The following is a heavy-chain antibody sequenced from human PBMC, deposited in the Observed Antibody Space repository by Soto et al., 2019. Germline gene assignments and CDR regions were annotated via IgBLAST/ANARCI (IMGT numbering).Heavy chain of an antibody. Sequence: EVQLVESGGGLVQPGGSLRLSCVASGFTFSSHWMHWVHQVPGKGLFWVSRINRDGSTTNYADSVKGRFTTSRDNAKNTLYLQMNSLTAEDTAVYYCGRNWNGRDYWGQGTLVTVSS. D-gene: IGHD1-1*01. CDR2: INRDGSTT. CDR1: GFTFSSHW. J-gene: IGHJ4*02. CDR3: GRNWNGRDY. V-gene: IGHV3-74*01.